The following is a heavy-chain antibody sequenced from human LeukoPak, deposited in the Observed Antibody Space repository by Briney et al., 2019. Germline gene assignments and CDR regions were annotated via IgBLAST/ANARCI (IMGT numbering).Heavy chain of an antibody. CDR1: GGSFSGYY. CDR2: INHSGST. CDR3: ARGQKRYYYDSSGYPLKS. Sequence: SETLSLTCAVYGGSFSGYYWSWIRQPPGKGLEWIGEINHSGSTNYNPSLKSRVTISVDTSKNQSSLKLSSVTAADTAVYYCARGQKRYYYDSSGYPLKSWGQGTLVTVSS. D-gene: IGHD3-22*01. V-gene: IGHV4-34*01. J-gene: IGHJ4*02.